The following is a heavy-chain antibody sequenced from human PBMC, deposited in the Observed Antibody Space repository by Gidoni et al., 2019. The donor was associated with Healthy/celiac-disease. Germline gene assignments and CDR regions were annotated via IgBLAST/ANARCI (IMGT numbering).Heavy chain of an antibody. D-gene: IGHD3-3*01. J-gene: IGHJ4*02. CDR1: GFTFGDYA. Sequence: EVQLVESGGGLVQPGRSLRLSCTASGFTFGDYAMSWFRQAPGKGLEWVGFIRSKAYGGTTEYAASVKGRFTISRDDSKSIAYLQMNSLKTEDTAVYYCTRVLGGDFWSGYQYDYWGQGTLVTVSS. CDR2: IRSKAYGGTT. V-gene: IGHV3-49*03. CDR3: TRVLGGDFWSGYQYDY.